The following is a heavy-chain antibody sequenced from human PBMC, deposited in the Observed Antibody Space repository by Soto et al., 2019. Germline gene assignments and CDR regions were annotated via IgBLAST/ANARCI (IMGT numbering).Heavy chain of an antibody. Sequence: QVQLVQSGAEVKKPGASVKVSCKASGYTFTSYDINWVRQATGQGLEWMGWMNPNSGNTGYAQKFQGRVTMTRNTSISRAYMELSSLRSEDTGVYDCARLDRRAAAGRTFYYYYYVMDVWGQGTTVTVSS. J-gene: IGHJ6*02. CDR1: GYTFTSYD. D-gene: IGHD6-13*01. CDR2: MNPNSGNT. CDR3: ARLDRRAAAGRTFYYYYYVMDV. V-gene: IGHV1-8*01.